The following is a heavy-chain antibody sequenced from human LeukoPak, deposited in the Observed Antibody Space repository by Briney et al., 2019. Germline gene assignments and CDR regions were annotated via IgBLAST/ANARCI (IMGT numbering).Heavy chain of an antibody. CDR2: ISWNSGSI. D-gene: IGHD3-22*01. CDR1: GFTFDDYA. CDR3: AKAFENYYDSSGPWFDP. V-gene: IGHV3-9*01. Sequence: QPGGSLRLSCAASGFTFDDYAMHRVRQAPGKGLEWVSGISWNSGSIGYADSVKGRFTISRDNAKNSLYLQMNSLRAEDTALYYCAKAFENYYDSSGPWFDPWGQGTLVTVSS. J-gene: IGHJ5*02.